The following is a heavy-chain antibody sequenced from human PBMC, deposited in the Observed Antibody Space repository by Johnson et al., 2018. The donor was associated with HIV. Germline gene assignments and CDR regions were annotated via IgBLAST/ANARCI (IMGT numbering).Heavy chain of an antibody. CDR2: IKQDGSEK. CDR3: AKDLRVFDWFNAYDAFDI. CDR1: GFTFSSYA. D-gene: IGHD3-9*01. Sequence: QVQLVESGGGLVQPGGSLRLSCAASGFTFSSYAMHWVRQAPGTGLEWVANIKQDGSEKYYADSVKGRFTISRDNSKNTLYLQMNSLRADDTAVYYCAKDLRVFDWFNAYDAFDIWGQGTMVTVSS. V-gene: IGHV3-30*02. J-gene: IGHJ3*02.